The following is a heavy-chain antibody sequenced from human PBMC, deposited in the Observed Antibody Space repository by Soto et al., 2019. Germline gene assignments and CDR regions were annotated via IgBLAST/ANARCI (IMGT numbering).Heavy chain of an antibody. CDR2: IYYSGST. D-gene: IGHD3-10*01. Sequence: SETLSLTCTVSGGSISSSGYYWGWIRQPPGKGLEWIGNIYYSGSTYYNPSLKSRVTISVDTSKNQFSLKLSSVTAADTAVYYCARRGSGSYSDYWGQGTLVTVSS. CDR1: GGSISSSGYY. J-gene: IGHJ4*02. V-gene: IGHV4-39*01. CDR3: ARRGSGSYSDY.